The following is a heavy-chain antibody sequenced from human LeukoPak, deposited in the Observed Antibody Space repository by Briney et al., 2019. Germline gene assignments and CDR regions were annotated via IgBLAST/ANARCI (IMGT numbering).Heavy chain of an antibody. V-gene: IGHV1-69*01. CDR2: IIPIFGTA. J-gene: IGHJ6*04. CDR1: RRPLSSYA. D-gene: IGHD5-12*01. Sequence: SVKLTCKASRRPLSSYAISWVRQPPGHALEWMAGIIPIFGTANYAQKFQGRVTTTADESTSTAYMELSSLRSEDPAVYYCARSGIVATIGEDYYYYGMDVWGKGTTVTVSS. CDR3: ARSGIVATIGEDYYYYGMDV.